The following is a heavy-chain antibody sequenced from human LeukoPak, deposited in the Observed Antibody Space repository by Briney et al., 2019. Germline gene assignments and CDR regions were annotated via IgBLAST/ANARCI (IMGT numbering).Heavy chain of an antibody. D-gene: IGHD4-11*01. CDR3: ARGAGGNYGYYYYMDV. J-gene: IGHJ6*03. CDR1: GYSITSGYY. Sequence: SETLSLTCTVSGYSITSGYYWGWVRQPPGKGLEWIGSIYHSGSTYYNPSLKSRVTISADTSNNQFSLRLSSVTATDTAVYYCARGAGGNYGYYYYMDVWGKGTTVTVSS. CDR2: IYHSGST. V-gene: IGHV4-38-2*02.